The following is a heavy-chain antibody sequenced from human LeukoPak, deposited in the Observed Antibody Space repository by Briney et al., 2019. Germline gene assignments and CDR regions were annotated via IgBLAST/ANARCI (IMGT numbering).Heavy chain of an antibody. J-gene: IGHJ5*02. Sequence: ASVKVSCKTSGYTFTSYGISWVRQAPGQGLEWMRWISGYNGDTDYPQKFQGRVTMTTDTSTNTAYMELRSLTSDDTAVYYCAKDGGDYPWFDPWGQGTLVTVSS. CDR2: ISGYNGDT. D-gene: IGHD4-17*01. V-gene: IGHV1-18*01. CDR3: AKDGGDYPWFDP. CDR1: GYTFTSYG.